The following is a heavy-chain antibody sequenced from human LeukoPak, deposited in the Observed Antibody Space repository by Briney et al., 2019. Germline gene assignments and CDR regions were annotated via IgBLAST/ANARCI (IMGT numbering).Heavy chain of an antibody. Sequence: SETLSLTCTVSGGSISSSSYYWGWIRQPPGKGLEWIGSIYYSGSTYYNPSLKSRVTISVDTSKNQFSLKLSSVTAADTAVYYCARHDWIHFDYWGQGTLVTVSS. J-gene: IGHJ4*02. V-gene: IGHV4-39*01. D-gene: IGHD2-21*01. CDR3: ARHDWIHFDY. CDR1: GGSISSSSYY. CDR2: IYYSGST.